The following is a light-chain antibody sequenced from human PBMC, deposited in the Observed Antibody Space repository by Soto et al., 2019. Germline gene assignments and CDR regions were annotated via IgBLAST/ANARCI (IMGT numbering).Light chain of an antibody. Sequence: EIVLTQSPATLSLSPGERATLSCRSSQSVRSHLVRYQQKPGQAPRLLIYYASNRSTGIPATFSGSGSGTHITLTITSLEPEDFAVYYCQHRANWPITFGGGTKVPIK. V-gene: IGKV3-11*01. CDR1: QSVRSH. J-gene: IGKJ4*01. CDR3: QHRANWPIT. CDR2: YAS.